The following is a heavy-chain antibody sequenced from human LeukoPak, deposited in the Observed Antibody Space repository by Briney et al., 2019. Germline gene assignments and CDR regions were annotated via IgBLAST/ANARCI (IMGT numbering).Heavy chain of an antibody. D-gene: IGHD1-26*01. V-gene: IGHV3-43*02. Sequence: TGGSLRLSCAAPGLSTDDYAIHWVRQAPGRGLEWVSLISGDCGSTFYADSVRGRFTISRDNSKNSLSLQMSSLRSEDTALYFCVRESERSGWFDHWGQGTLVTVSS. J-gene: IGHJ5*02. CDR1: GLSTDDYA. CDR3: VRESERSGWFDH. CDR2: ISGDCGST.